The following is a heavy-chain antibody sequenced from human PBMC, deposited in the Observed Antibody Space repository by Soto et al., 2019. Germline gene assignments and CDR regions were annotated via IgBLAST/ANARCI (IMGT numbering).Heavy chain of an antibody. D-gene: IGHD3-16*01. Sequence: PSQTFCASCTVSGGSLSTNSYYGGWLRQPPGKGLEWIGSIYYSGSTYYNPSLKSRVTISVDTSKNQFSLKLSSVTAADTAVYYCAILSSYYGMDVWGQGTTVT. CDR3: AILSSYYGMDV. V-gene: IGHV4-39*01. CDR1: GGSLSTNSYY. J-gene: IGHJ6*02. CDR2: IYYSGST.